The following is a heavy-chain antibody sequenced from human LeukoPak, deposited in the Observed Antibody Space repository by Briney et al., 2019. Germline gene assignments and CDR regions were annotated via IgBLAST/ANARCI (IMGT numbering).Heavy chain of an antibody. CDR2: INHDGSVK. J-gene: IGHJ4*02. V-gene: IGHV3-7*01. Sequence: GGSLRLSCAASGFTFDDYGMSWVRQAPGKGLQWVANINHDGSVKNYVGSVKGRFAISRDNAQNSFYLQMNSLETDDTAVYYCAKDSYSKGDYWGQGTLVTVSS. CDR1: GFTFDDYG. D-gene: IGHD4-11*01. CDR3: AKDSYSKGDY.